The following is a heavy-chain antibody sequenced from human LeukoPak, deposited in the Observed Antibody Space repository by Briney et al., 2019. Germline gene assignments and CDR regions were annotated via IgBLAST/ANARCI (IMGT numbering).Heavy chain of an antibody. Sequence: ASVKVSCKASGYTFTGYYMHWVRQAPGQGLEWMGWINPNSGGTNYAQKFQGRVTMTRDTSISTAYMELSRLRSDDTAVYYCARGDWRDGYNYYYFDYWGQGTLVTVSS. CDR3: ARGDWRDGYNYYYFDY. J-gene: IGHJ4*02. CDR2: INPNSGGT. V-gene: IGHV1-2*02. D-gene: IGHD5-24*01. CDR1: GYTFTGYY.